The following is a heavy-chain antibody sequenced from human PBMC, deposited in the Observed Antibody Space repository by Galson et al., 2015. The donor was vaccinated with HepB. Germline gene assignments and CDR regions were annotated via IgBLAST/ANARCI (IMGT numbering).Heavy chain of an antibody. D-gene: IGHD3-10*01. CDR1: GGTFSSYA. J-gene: IGHJ6*02. V-gene: IGHV1-69*13. CDR3: ASAVRDDTLIWFGELFYPYYYYGMDV. CDR2: IIPIFGIA. Sequence: SVKVSCKASGGTFSSYAISWVRQAPGQGLEWMGGIIPIFGIANYAQKFQGRVTITADESTSTAYMELSSLRSEDTAVYYCASAVRDDTLIWFGELFYPYYYYGMDVWGQGTTVTVSS.